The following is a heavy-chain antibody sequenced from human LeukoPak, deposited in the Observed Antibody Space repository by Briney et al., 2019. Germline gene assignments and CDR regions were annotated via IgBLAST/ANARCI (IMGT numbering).Heavy chain of an antibody. D-gene: IGHD6-19*01. CDR2: IYSDGTT. V-gene: IGHV3-53*01. CDR3: ARAGSTGWYHFDY. J-gene: IGHJ4*02. Sequence: PGGSLRLSCAASGLTFSNNYMSWVRQAPGKGLECVSVIYSDGTTYYADSVMGRFIISRDNSKNTLYLQMNSLRAEDTALYYCARAGSTGWYHFDYWGQGTLVTVSS. CDR1: GLTFSNNY.